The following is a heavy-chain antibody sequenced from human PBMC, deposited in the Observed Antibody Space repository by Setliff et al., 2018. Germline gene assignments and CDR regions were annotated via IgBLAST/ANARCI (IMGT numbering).Heavy chain of an antibody. V-gene: IGHV1-18*01. CDR1: GYSFTSYG. CDR3: ARVVYYASGSSLSYGMDV. D-gene: IGHD3-10*01. CDR2: ISAYNDNK. J-gene: IGHJ6*02. Sequence: SVKVSCKASGYSFTSYGISWVRQAPEQGLEWMGWISAYNDNKNYAQKFQGRVTMTTDTSTNTVFMELRSLRSDDTAMFYCARVVYYASGSSLSYGMDVWGQGTAVTVSS.